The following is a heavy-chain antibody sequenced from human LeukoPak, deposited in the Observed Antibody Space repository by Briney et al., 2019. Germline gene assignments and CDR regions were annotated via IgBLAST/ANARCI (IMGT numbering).Heavy chain of an antibody. CDR1: GFTLDDYW. CDR2: INQDGSEQ. D-gene: IGHD2-2*01. J-gene: IGHJ4*02. Sequence: GGPLRLSCGASGFTLDDYWMSWVRQAPGQGLEWVGNINQDGSEQYYLDSAKGRFTISRDNARNSLYLQVNSLRADDTAVYYCARGGTSGYSSTRHFWGGNYYFDYWGQGSLVTVSS. V-gene: IGHV3-7*04. CDR3: ARGGTSGYSSTRHFWGGNYYFDY.